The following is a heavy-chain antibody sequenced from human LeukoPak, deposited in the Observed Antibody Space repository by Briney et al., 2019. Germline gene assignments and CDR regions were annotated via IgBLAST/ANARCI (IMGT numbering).Heavy chain of an antibody. V-gene: IGHV3-23*01. J-gene: IGHJ6*03. D-gene: IGHD1-14*01. Sequence: PGGSLRLSCAASGFTFSSYAMSWVRQAPGKGLEWVSAINGNGAATYYADSFKGRFLISRDDSKSTVYLRMNKLRVEDSGLYYCATGLAASGNFLLRDYYYFTAVWGKGPTVIV. CDR2: INGNGAAT. CDR3: ATGLAASGNFLLRDYYYFTAV. CDR1: GFTFSSYA.